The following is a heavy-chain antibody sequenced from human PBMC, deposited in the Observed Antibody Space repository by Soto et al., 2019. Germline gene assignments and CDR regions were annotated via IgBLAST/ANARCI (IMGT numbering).Heavy chain of an antibody. V-gene: IGHV1-69*12. Sequence: QVQLMQSGAEVKKPGSSVKVSCKASGDTFNSYAVNWVRQAPGQGLEWMGGIIPIFGAANYAQKFQGRVTITADESTSTVYMELRSLRADDTAVFYCARALRITTAGPRPYDYWGQGPLVTVSS. CDR2: IIPIFGAA. CDR3: ARALRITTAGPRPYDY. CDR1: GDTFNSYA. D-gene: IGHD6-13*01. J-gene: IGHJ4*02.